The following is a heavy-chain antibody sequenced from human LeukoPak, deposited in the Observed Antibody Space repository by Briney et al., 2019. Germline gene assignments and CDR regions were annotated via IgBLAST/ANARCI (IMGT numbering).Heavy chain of an antibody. CDR1: VYTFTVYY. CDR2: INHNSGGT. D-gene: IGHD3-22*01. CDR3: ARDNTPYDTGAFDI. Sequence: SVSVSSAASVYTFTVYYMDGVRQTPGQGVEWMGWINHNSGGTNYAQKFQGRVTMTRDTSISTAYMELSRLRSDDTAVYYCARDNTPYDTGAFDIWGQGTMVTVSS. J-gene: IGHJ3*02. V-gene: IGHV1-2*02.